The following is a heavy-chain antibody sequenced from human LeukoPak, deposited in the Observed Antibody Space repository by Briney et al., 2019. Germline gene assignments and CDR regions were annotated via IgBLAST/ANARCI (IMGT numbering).Heavy chain of an antibody. CDR2: IYPGDSDT. D-gene: IGHD1-26*01. J-gene: IGHJ6*03. V-gene: IGHV5-51*01. CDR3: ARSKGATTNYYYYMDV. CDR1: GYSFTSYW. Sequence: GESLKVSCKGSGYSFTSYWIGWVRQMPGKGLECMGIIYPGDSDTRYSPSFQGQVTISADKSISTAYLQWSSLKASDTAMYYCARSKGATTNYYYYMDVWGKGTTVTVSS.